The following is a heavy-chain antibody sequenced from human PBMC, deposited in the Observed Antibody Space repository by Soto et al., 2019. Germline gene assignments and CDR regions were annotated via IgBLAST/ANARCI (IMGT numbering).Heavy chain of an antibody. V-gene: IGHV1-69*02. CDR3: AKGGGGNQALDI. D-gene: IGHD3-16*01. CDR1: GGTFSSYT. Sequence: QVQLVQSGAEVKKPGSSVKVSCKASGGTFSSYTVSWVRQAPGQGLEWMGRIIPILGIANYAQKLQGRVTIIADKSTSTDYMELSSLRSEDTAVYYCAKGGGGNQALDIWGQGTMVTVSS. CDR2: IIPILGIA. J-gene: IGHJ3*02.